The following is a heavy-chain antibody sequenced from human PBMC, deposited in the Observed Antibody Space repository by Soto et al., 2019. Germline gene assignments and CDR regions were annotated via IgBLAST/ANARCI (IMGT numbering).Heavy chain of an antibody. V-gene: IGHV4-59*01. CDR2: IYYSGST. Sequence: QVQLQESGPGLVKPSETLSLTCTVYGGSIRSYYWSWIRQPPGKGLEWIGYIYYSGSTNYNPYLKSRVTISVDTSKNPFSLKLSSVTAADTAVYYCARVAREYGGGDFNNWFDPWGQGTLVTASS. CDR3: ARVAREYGGGDFNNWFDP. D-gene: IGHD2-21*02. J-gene: IGHJ5*02. CDR1: GGSIRSYY.